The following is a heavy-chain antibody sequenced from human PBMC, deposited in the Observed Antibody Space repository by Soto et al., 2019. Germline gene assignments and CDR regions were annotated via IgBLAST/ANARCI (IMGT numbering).Heavy chain of an antibody. Sequence: SETLSLTCAVYGGSFSGYYWSWIRQPPGKGLEWIGEINHSGSTNYNPSLKSRVTISVDTSKNQFSLKLSSVTAADTAVYYCARGLRFNYYYYYYMDVWGKGTTVTVSS. D-gene: IGHD5-12*01. J-gene: IGHJ6*03. CDR3: ARGLRFNYYYYYYMDV. V-gene: IGHV4-34*01. CDR2: INHSGST. CDR1: GGSFSGYY.